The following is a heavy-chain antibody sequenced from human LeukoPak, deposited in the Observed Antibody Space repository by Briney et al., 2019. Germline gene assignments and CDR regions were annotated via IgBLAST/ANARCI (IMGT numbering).Heavy chain of an antibody. D-gene: IGHD3-16*02. Sequence: SETLSLTCAVYGGSFSGYYWSWIRQPPGKGLEWIGEINNSGSTNYNPSLKSRVTISVDTSKNQFSLNLSPVTAADTAVYFCARVSIHGDSDYWGQGTLVTVSS. CDR2: INNSGST. CDR1: GGSFSGYY. CDR3: ARVSIHGDSDY. J-gene: IGHJ4*02. V-gene: IGHV4-34*01.